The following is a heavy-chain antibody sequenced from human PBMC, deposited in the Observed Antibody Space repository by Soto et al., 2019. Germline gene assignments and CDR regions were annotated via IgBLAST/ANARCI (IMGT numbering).Heavy chain of an antibody. CDR1: GGTFSSYS. CDR3: ARVRYDILTGSEYYYYGMDV. Sequence: ASVKVSCKASGGTFSSYSISWVLQAPGQGLEWMGGIIPIFGTANYAQKFQGRVTITADKSTSTAYMELSSLRSEDTAVYYCARVRYDILTGSEYYYYGMDVWGQGTTVTVSS. J-gene: IGHJ6*02. D-gene: IGHD3-9*01. CDR2: IIPIFGTA. V-gene: IGHV1-69*06.